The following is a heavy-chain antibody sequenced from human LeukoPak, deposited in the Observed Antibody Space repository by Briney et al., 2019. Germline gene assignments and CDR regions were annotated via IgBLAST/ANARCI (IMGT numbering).Heavy chain of an antibody. CDR2: INPNSGGT. J-gene: IGHJ4*02. V-gene: IGHV1-2*02. D-gene: IGHD3-3*01. CDR3: ARGGNTIFGVVRILGD. CDR1: GYTFTGYY. Sequence: ASVKVSCKASGYTFTGYYMHWVRQAPGQGLEWMGWINPNSGGTSYAQKFQGRVTMTRDMSTSTVYMELSSLRSEDTAVYYCARGGNTIFGVVRILGDWGQGTLVTVSS.